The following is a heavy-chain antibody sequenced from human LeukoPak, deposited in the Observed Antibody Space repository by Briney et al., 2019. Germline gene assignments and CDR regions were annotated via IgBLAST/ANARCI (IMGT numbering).Heavy chain of an antibody. V-gene: IGHV3-66*01. CDR3: ARGLIYSSNWFDP. J-gene: IGHJ5*02. Sequence: GGSLRLSCAGSGFTVSSNYMSWVRQAPGKGLEWVSVIYTGGNTYYADSVKGRFTISRDNSKNTLYLQMNSLRAEDSAVYYCARGLIYSSNWFDPWGQGTLVTVSS. CDR2: IYTGGNT. D-gene: IGHD4-11*01. CDR1: GFTVSSNY.